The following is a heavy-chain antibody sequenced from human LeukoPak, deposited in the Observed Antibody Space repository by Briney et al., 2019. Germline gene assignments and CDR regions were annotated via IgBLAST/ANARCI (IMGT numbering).Heavy chain of an antibody. CDR2: IRSKAYGGTT. D-gene: IGHD3-10*01. CDR3: TRSGSSPAFDY. J-gene: IGHJ4*02. Sequence: GGSLRLSCTASGFTFGDYAMSWVRQAPGKGLEWVGFIRSKAYGGTTEYAASVKGRFTISRDDSKSIAYLQMNSLKTEDTAVYYCTRSGSSPAFDYWGQGTLVTVSS. V-gene: IGHV3-49*04. CDR1: GFTFGDYA.